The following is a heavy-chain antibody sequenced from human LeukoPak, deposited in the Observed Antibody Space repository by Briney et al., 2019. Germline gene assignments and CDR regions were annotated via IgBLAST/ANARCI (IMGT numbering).Heavy chain of an antibody. V-gene: IGHV6-1*01. Sequence: SQTLSLTCAISGDSVSSNSAAWNWIRQSPSRGLEWLGRTYYRSKWYNDYAVSVKSRITINPDASKNQFSLQLNSVTPEDTAVYYCARDRGIAAAGTAYYFDYWGQGTLVTVSS. CDR3: ARDRGIAAAGTAYYFDY. CDR1: GDSVSSNSAA. CDR2: TYYRSKWYN. D-gene: IGHD6-13*01. J-gene: IGHJ4*02.